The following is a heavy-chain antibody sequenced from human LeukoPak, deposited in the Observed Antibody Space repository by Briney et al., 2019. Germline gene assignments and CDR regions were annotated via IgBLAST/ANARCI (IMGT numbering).Heavy chain of an antibody. J-gene: IGHJ4*02. CDR1: GLTFCSYA. Sequence: PGGALRLSCAASGLTFCSYAMSWVRQAPGEGVEWVSAISGSGGSTYYADSVKGRFNISRDNSKNTLYLQMNSLRAEDTAVYYCAKDYDGSGKDYWGQGTLVSVSS. D-gene: IGHD3-10*01. CDR3: AKDYDGSGKDY. CDR2: ISGSGGST. V-gene: IGHV3-23*01.